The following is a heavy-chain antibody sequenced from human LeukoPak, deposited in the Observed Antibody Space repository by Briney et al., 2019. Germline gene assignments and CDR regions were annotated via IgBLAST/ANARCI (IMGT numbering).Heavy chain of an antibody. V-gene: IGHV5-51*01. J-gene: IGHJ4*02. CDR3: ARRSALVNPIDY. CDR2: IYPGDSDT. CDR1: GYSFTSYW. Sequence: GASLQISCKGSGYSFTSYWIGWVRQLPGKGLEWMGIIYPGDSDTRYSPSFQGQVTISADKSISTAYLQWSSLKASDTAMYYCARRSALVNPIDYWGQGTLVTVSS.